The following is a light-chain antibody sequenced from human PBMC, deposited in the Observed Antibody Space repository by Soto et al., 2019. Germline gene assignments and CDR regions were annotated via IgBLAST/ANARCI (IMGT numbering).Light chain of an antibody. V-gene: IGLV2-14*01. Sequence: QSALTQPASVSGSPGQSITISCTGTSSDVGSYNFVSWYQQFPGKAPKLMIYEVSNRPSGVSNRFSGSKSGNTASLTISGLQAEDEADYYCSSYTTSSNYVFGSGTKVTVL. CDR2: EVS. CDR1: SSDVGSYNF. CDR3: SSYTTSSNYV. J-gene: IGLJ1*01.